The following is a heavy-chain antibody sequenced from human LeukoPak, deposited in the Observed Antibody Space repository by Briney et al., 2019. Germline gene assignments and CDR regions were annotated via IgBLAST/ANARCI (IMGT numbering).Heavy chain of an antibody. CDR2: IKQDGGEK. CDR1: GFTFSSYW. D-gene: IGHD3-10*01. J-gene: IGHJ4*02. CDR3: ARGFGSYGSGSFYNGYYFDH. Sequence: PGGSLRLSCAASGFTFSSYWMAWVRQAPGKGLEWVANIKQDGGEKYYVDSVNGRFSISRDNAKNTLYLQMHSLGAEDTAVYRCARGFGSYGSGSFYNGYYFDHWGQGALVTVSS. V-gene: IGHV3-7*04.